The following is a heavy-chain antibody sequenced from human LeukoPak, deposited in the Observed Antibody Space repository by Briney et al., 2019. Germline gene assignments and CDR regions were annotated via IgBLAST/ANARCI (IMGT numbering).Heavy chain of an antibody. CDR2: INPTGGST. J-gene: IGHJ5*02. CDR3: ARDNSVGDNAWWFDP. D-gene: IGHD1-26*01. CDR1: GYTFTSYY. Sequence: RGASVKVSCKASGYTFTSYYMHWVRRAPGQGLEWMGLINPTGGSTGYAQKFQGRVTMTRDMSTSTDYMELSSLRSEDTAIYYCARDNSVGDNAWWFDPWGQGTLVTVS. V-gene: IGHV1-46*01.